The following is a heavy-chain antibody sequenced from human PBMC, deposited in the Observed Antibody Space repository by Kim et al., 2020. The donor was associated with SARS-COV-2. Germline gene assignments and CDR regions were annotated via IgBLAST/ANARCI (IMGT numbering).Heavy chain of an antibody. D-gene: IGHD1-26*01. CDR3: ARDVPSWEGFDL. Sequence: TYVDSVEGRFTTSRDNAKNMLYLQMNSLRDEDTAVYYCARDVPSWEGFDLWGQGAMVTVSS. V-gene: IGHV3-74*03. J-gene: IGHJ3*01.